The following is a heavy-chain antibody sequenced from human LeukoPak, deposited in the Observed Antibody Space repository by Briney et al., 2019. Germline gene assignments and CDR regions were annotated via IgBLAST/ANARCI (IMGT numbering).Heavy chain of an antibody. D-gene: IGHD2-2*01. V-gene: IGHV4-38-2*02. CDR3: ASLPAATYFDY. J-gene: IGHJ4*02. Sequence: KPSETLSLTRTVSGYSISSGYYWGWIRQPPGKGLEWIGSIYHSGSTYYNPSLKSRVAISVDTSKNQFSLKLSSVTAADTAVYYCASLPAATYFDYWGQGTLVTVSS. CDR2: IYHSGST. CDR1: GYSISSGYY.